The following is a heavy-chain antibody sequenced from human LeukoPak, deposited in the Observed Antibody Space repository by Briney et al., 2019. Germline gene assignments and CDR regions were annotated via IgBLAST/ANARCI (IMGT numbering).Heavy chain of an antibody. CDR3: ARGEYYYDGGY. CDR1: GFXSSSYW. Sequence: GGSLRLSCAASGFXSSSYWISWVRQAPGKGLEWVANIKQDGSEKNYVDSVKGRFTISRDNAKNSLYLQMNSLRAEDTAVYYCARGEYYYDGGYWGQGTLVTVSS. D-gene: IGHD3-22*01. J-gene: IGHJ4*02. CDR2: IKQDGSEK. V-gene: IGHV3-7*05.